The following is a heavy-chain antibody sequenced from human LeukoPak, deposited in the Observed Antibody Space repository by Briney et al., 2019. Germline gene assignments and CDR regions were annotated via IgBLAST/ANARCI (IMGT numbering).Heavy chain of an antibody. V-gene: IGHV4-59*01. CDR2: IFYSGST. CDR1: GDSMSNYF. CDR3: ARGKRLDY. Sequence: NPSETLSLTCTVSGDSMSNYFWSWIRQPPGKELEWIGYIFYSGSTNYSPSLKSRVTISVDTSKNQFSLKVSSVTAADTAVYYCARGKRLDYWGQGTLVTVSS. J-gene: IGHJ4*02.